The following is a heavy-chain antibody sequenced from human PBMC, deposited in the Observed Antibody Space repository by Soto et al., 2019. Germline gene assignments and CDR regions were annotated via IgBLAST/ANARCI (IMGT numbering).Heavy chain of an antibody. D-gene: IGHD2-15*01. V-gene: IGHV3-30-3*01. J-gene: IGHJ4*02. CDR3: ERAGDIASPPDGDEHEGVDV. CDR1: GFDFRNHA. CDR2: ITFDGGRK. Sequence: QVRLVEPGGGVVQPGRSLRPSCTASGFDFRNHALYWVRQAPGKGLEWRALITFDGGRKSYADSVNGRISISRDNSKKTASLHLNTPRAEDTAVYYCERAGDIASPPDGDEHEGVDVWGQGTLVTVSS.